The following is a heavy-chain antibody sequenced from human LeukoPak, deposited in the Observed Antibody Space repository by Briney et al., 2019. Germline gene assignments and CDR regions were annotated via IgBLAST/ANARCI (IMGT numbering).Heavy chain of an antibody. CDR2: ISWNSGSI. CDR1: GFTFNDYA. D-gene: IGHD1-14*01. Sequence: GGSLRLSCAASGFTFNDYAMHWVRQAPGKGLEWVSGISWNSGSINYADSVKGRFTISRDNAKNSLYLQMNSLRTEDTALYDCAKGRSPTDNRGGYFDYWGQGTLVTVSS. CDR3: AKGRSPTDNRGGYFDY. J-gene: IGHJ4*02. V-gene: IGHV3-9*01.